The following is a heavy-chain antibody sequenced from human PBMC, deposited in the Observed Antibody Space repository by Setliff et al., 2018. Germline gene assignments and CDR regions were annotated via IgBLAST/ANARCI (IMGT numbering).Heavy chain of an antibody. CDR2: IYYSGST. Sequence: SETLSLTCTVSGGSVSSGSYYWSWIRQPPGKGLEWIGYIYYSGSTNYNPSLRSRVTISVDTSKNQFSLKLSSVTAADTAVYYCARGETSSGWYIYYYYYMDVWGKGTTVTVSS. D-gene: IGHD6-19*01. J-gene: IGHJ6*03. CDR3: ARGETSSGWYIYYYYYMDV. CDR1: GGSVSSGSYY. V-gene: IGHV4-61*01.